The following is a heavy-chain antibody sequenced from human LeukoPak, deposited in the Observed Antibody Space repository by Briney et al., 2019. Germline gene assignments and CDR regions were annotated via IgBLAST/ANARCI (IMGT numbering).Heavy chain of an antibody. CDR1: GFTFSRYD. Sequence: GGSLRLSCAASGFTFSRYDMHWVRQATGKGLEWVSGIGTAGDTYYAGSVKGRFTISRENAKNSLYLQMNSLTAGDTAVYYCAGAGSETQWRAFDFWGQGALVTVFS. D-gene: IGHD6-19*01. CDR2: IGTAGDT. CDR3: AGAGSETQWRAFDF. J-gene: IGHJ4*02. V-gene: IGHV3-13*01.